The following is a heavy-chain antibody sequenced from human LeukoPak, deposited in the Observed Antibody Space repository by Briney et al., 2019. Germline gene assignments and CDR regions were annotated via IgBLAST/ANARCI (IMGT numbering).Heavy chain of an antibody. V-gene: IGHV3-48*03. CDR3: ASWPFLAYCGGDCYLDV. D-gene: IGHD2-21*01. Sequence: GGSLRLSCAASGFTFSSYEMNWVRQAPGKGLEWVSYISSSGSTIYYADSVKGRVTISRDNVKISLYVQMNSLRAEDTAVYYCASWPFLAYCGGDCYLDVWGKGTTVTVSS. J-gene: IGHJ6*03. CDR2: ISSSGSTI. CDR1: GFTFSSYE.